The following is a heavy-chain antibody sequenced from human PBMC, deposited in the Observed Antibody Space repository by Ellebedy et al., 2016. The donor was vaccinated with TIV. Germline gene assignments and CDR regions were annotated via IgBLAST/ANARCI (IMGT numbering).Heavy chain of an antibody. J-gene: IGHJ4*01. CDR1: GFTFSTYP. Sequence: GESLKISCAASGFTFSTYPMNWVRQAPGKGLEWVSIISANGGTTYYADFVKGRFTISRDNAKNTLYLQMNSLKAEDTAMYYCSTLSDTGYWGHGTLVTVSS. V-gene: IGHV3-23*01. D-gene: IGHD1-1*01. CDR2: ISANGGTT. CDR3: STLSDTGY.